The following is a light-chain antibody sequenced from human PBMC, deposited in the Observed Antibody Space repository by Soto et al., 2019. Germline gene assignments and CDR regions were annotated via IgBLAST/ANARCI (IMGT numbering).Light chain of an antibody. V-gene: IGKV3-20*01. CDR1: QSVSSTF. J-gene: IGKJ1*01. Sequence: DIVMTQSPYSLAVSLGERAAINCKASQSVSSTFLAWYQHKPGQAPRLLIYGASTRAAGIPDRFSGSGSWTDFTLTISRLEPEDFAVFYCQQYGGSPPTFGQGTKVDI. CDR2: GAS. CDR3: QQYGGSPPT.